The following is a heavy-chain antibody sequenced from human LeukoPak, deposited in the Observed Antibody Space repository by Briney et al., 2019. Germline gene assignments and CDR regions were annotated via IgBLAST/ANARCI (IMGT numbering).Heavy chain of an antibody. J-gene: IGHJ5*01. CDR1: GYSFTGYY. V-gene: IGHV1-2*02. CDR2: INPNSGGT. Sequence: ASVKVSCKASGYSFTGYYMHWVRQAPGQGLEWMGWINPNSGGTNYAQKFQGRVTMTRDTSISTAYMDLSSLTSDDTAVDYCGRDRYRGGWYDSWGQGTLVPVS. D-gene: IGHD2-15*01. CDR3: GRDRYRGGWYDS.